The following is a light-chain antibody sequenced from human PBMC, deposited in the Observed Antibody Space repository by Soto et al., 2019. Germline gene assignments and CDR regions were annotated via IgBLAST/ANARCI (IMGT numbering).Light chain of an antibody. CDR3: QQYYSYPRT. Sequence: AIRMTQSPSSLSASTGDRVTITCRASQDISSYLAWYQQKPGKAPKLLIYAASTLQSGVPSRFSGSGSGINFTLTISCLQSEDFATYYCQQYYSYPRTFGQGTKVEIK. CDR1: QDISSY. J-gene: IGKJ1*01. CDR2: AAS. V-gene: IGKV1-8*01.